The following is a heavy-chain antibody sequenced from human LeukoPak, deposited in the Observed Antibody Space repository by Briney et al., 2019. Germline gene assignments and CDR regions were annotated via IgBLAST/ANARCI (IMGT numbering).Heavy chain of an antibody. CDR2: IYHSGST. J-gene: IGHJ4*02. V-gene: IGHV4-38-2*02. CDR1: GYSISSGYY. Sequence: PSETLSLTCTVSGYSISSGYYWGWIRQPPGKGLEWIGSIYHSGSTYYNPSLKSRVTISVDTSKNQFSLKLSSVTAADTAVYYCARFPQRRYFDYWGQGALVTVSS. D-gene: IGHD5-18*01. CDR3: ARFPQRRYFDY.